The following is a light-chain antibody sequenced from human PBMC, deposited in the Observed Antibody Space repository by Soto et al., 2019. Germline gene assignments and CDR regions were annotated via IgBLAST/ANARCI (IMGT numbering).Light chain of an antibody. CDR3: CSFAGGAIFV. CDR2: EAT. CDR1: SNDIGGYDL. Sequence: QSALTQTASVSGSPGQSITISCTGTSNDIGGYDLVSWFQQHPGKAPKLIIYEATKRPSGVSDRFSGSKSGNTASLTISALQADDEAEYSCCSFAGGAIFVFGGGTTLTVL. V-gene: IGLV2-23*02. J-gene: IGLJ2*01.